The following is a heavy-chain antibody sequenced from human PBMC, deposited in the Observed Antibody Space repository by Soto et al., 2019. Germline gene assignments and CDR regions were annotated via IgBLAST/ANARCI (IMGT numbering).Heavy chain of an antibody. CDR1: GFTFSSYE. CDR3: ASIAAASYYGMDV. D-gene: IGHD6-13*01. CDR2: ISSSGSTI. Sequence: ESVGGLVQPGGSLRLSCAASGFTFSSYEMNWVRQAPGKGLEWVSYISSSGSTIYYADSVKGRFTISRDNAKNSLYLQMNSLRAEDTAVYYCASIAAASYYGMDVWGQGTTVTVSS. V-gene: IGHV3-48*03. J-gene: IGHJ6*02.